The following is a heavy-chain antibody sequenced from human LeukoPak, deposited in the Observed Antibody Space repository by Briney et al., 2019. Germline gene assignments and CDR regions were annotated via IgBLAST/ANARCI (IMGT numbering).Heavy chain of an antibody. V-gene: IGHV3-30*04. D-gene: IGHD3-9*01. Sequence: YPILSCATSGVNCSSFDLHWGRQTTSKRREGWAVISDDGSNKSYADSVKHRLPISRHNSKNTLYLQINSLRAEDTAVYYCARDFSRYFACPSGYYYHGMDVWDKGTTVTVSS. CDR2: ISDDGSNK. CDR3: ARDFSRYFACPSGYYYHGMDV. CDR1: GVNCSSFD. J-gene: IGHJ6*04.